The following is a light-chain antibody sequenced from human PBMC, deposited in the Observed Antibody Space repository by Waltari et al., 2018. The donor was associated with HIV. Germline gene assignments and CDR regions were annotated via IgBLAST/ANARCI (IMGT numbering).Light chain of an antibody. CDR3: QQYGSSPIT. CDR2: AAS. CDR1: QSVRSTY. V-gene: IGKV3-20*01. J-gene: IGKJ5*01. Sequence: EIVLTQSPGTLSLSSGERANLSCRASQSVRSTYLAWYQQKPGQAPRLLIYAASSRATGIPDRFSGSGSGTDFTLTISRLEPEDFAVYYCQQYGSSPITFGQGTRLDIK.